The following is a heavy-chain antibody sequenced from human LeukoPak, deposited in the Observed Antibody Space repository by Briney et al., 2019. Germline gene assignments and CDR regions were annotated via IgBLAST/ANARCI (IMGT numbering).Heavy chain of an antibody. CDR3: ATALHAYGDYENYFDY. CDR2: MNPNSGNT. Sequence: ASVKVSCKASGYTFTSYDINWVRQATGQGLEWMGWMNPNSGNTGYAQKFQGRVTMTRNTSISTACMELSSLRSEDTAVYYCATALHAYGDYENYFDYWGQGTLVTVSS. CDR1: GYTFTSYD. V-gene: IGHV1-8*01. D-gene: IGHD4-17*01. J-gene: IGHJ4*02.